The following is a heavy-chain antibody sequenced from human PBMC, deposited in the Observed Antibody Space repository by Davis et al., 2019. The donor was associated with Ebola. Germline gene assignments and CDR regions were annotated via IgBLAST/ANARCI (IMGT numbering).Heavy chain of an antibody. Sequence: GESLKISCAASGFIFDNYAMSWVRQAPGKGLEWVSAISGSGGTTYYAGSVKGRFTVSRDNSKKTMYLQMNSLRAEDTAVYYCARSGLSFGVVKYHYGMDVWGKGTTVTVSS. CDR2: ISGSGGTT. D-gene: IGHD3-3*01. CDR3: ARSGLSFGVVKYHYGMDV. CDR1: GFIFDNYA. V-gene: IGHV3-23*01. J-gene: IGHJ6*04.